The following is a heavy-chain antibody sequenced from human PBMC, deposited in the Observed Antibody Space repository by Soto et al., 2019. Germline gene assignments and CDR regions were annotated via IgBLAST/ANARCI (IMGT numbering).Heavy chain of an antibody. CDR3: TRWCSSCGVGRLDP. V-gene: IGHV3-73*01. CDR1: GFTFSSFA. Sequence: PGGSLRLSCAASGFTFSSFAMHWVRQASGKGLEWVGRIRSKANSYATEYAASVKGRFTFSRDDSKNTAYLQMNSLKTEDTAVYYCTRWCSSCGVGRLDPWGQGTLVTVSS. CDR2: IRSKANSYAT. D-gene: IGHD2-8*01. J-gene: IGHJ5*02.